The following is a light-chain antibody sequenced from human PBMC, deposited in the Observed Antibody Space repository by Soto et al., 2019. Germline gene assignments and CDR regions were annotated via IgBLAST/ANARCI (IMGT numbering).Light chain of an antibody. Sequence: DIQLTQSPSFLSASVGDRVTITCRASQGFNNYLAWYQQKPGKVPELLIYDASTLQSGVPSRFSGSGSGTEFTLTISNLQPEDFANYYCQQLDNYPLTCGGGTKVEIK. CDR2: DAS. CDR3: QQLDNYPLT. J-gene: IGKJ4*01. V-gene: IGKV1-9*01. CDR1: QGFNNY.